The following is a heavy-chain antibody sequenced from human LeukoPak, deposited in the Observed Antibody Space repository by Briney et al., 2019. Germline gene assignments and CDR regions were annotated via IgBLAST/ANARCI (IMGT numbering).Heavy chain of an antibody. CDR1: GGSISSGGYY. V-gene: IGHV4-31*03. CDR3: ARGGSGYSYGVGIDY. J-gene: IGHJ4*02. CDR2: IYYSGST. D-gene: IGHD5-18*01. Sequence: SETLSLTCTVSGGSISSGGYYWSWIRQHPGKGLEWIGYIYYSGSTYYNPSLKSRVTISVDTSKNQFSLRLSSATAADTAVYYCARGGSGYSYGVGIDYWGQGTLVTVSS.